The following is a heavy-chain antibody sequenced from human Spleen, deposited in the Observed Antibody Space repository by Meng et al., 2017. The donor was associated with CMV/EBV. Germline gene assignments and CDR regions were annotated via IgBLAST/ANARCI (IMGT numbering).Heavy chain of an antibody. D-gene: IGHD1-26*01. CDR1: GYTFTSYD. J-gene: IGHJ6*02. V-gene: IGHV1-8*03. CDR2: MNPNSGNT. Sequence: ASVKVSCKASGYTFTSYDINWVRQATGQGLEWMGWMNPNSGNTGYAQKFQGRVTITADKSTNTAYMELSSLRSEDTAVYYCARGPLLPYYYYQGMDVWGQGTTVTVSS. CDR3: ARGPLLPYYYYQGMDV.